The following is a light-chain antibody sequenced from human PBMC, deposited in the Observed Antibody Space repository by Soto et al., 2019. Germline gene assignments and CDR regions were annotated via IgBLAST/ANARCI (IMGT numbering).Light chain of an antibody. CDR1: SSDGGDSNY. Sequence: QSALTQPASVSGSPGQSIIISCTGTSSDGGDSNYVSWYQQHPGKAPKLMIYEVSNRPSGVSNRFSGSESGNTASLTISGREGEDGADDYSSSYTTGSTYVFGTGTKLPVL. J-gene: IGLJ1*01. CDR2: EVS. CDR3: SSYTTGSTYV. V-gene: IGLV2-14*01.